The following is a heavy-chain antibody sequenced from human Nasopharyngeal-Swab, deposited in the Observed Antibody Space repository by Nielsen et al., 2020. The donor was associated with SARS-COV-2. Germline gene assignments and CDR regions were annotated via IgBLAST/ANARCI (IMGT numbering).Heavy chain of an antibody. CDR2: IFPRDSDT. J-gene: IGHJ3*02. Sequence: VRQMPGKGLEWMGIIFPRDSDTRYSPSFQGQVTISTDKSINTAYLQWSSLKASDSALYYCVTKGITIHGSDAFDIWGQGTVVTVSS. D-gene: IGHD1-20*01. V-gene: IGHV5-51*01. CDR3: VTKGITIHGSDAFDI.